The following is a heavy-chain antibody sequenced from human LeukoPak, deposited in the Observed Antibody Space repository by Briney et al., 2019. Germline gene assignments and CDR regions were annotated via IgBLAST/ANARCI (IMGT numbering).Heavy chain of an antibody. CDR1: GSTFSSYG. CDR2: ISGSGGST. V-gene: IGHV3-23*01. CDR3: AKGPRRGDRHSSGYYLSRNYFDY. D-gene: IGHD3-22*01. J-gene: IGHJ4*02. Sequence: PGGSLRLSCAASGSTFSSYGMSWVRQAPGKGLEWVSAISGSGGSTYYADSVKGRFTISRDNSKNTLYLQMNSLRAEDTAVYYCAKGPRRGDRHSSGYYLSRNYFDYWGQGTLVTVSS.